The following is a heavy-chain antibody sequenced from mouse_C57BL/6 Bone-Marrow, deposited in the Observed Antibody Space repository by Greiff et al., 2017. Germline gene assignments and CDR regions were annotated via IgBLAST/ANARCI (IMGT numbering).Heavy chain of an antibody. V-gene: IGHV1-26*01. D-gene: IGHD2-3*01. CDR1: GYTFTDYY. J-gene: IGHJ4*01. Sequence: VQLQQSGPELVKPGASVKISCKASGYTFTDYYMNWVKQSHGKSLEWIGDINPNNGGTSYNQKFKGKATLTVDKSSSTAYMELRSLTSEDSAVYYCARDDGPYYAMDYWGQGTSVTVSS. CDR2: INPNNGGT. CDR3: ARDDGPYYAMDY.